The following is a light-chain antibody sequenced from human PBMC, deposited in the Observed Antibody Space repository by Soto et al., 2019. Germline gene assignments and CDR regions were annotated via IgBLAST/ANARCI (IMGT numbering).Light chain of an antibody. CDR2: DVT. CDR3: SSHTSSSTLVL. Sequence: QSALTQPASVSGSPGQSITISYTGTSSDVGAYNYVSWYQQYPGKAPKLMIYDVTNRPSGVSNRFSGSKSGNTASLTISGLQAEDEADYYCSSHTSSSTLVLFGGGTKLTVL. V-gene: IGLV2-14*01. J-gene: IGLJ3*02. CDR1: SSDVGAYNY.